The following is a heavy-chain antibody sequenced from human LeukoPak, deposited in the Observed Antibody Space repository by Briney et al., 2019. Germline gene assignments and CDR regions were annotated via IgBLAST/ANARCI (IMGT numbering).Heavy chain of an antibody. CDR2: FYTTGSP. J-gene: IGHJ4*02. D-gene: IGHD2-21*02. CDR3: ARNFCNDTDCDFD. Sequence: SETLSLTCSVSGDTITSGSYCWNCLRRPTGKGLKWIVRFYTTGSPSYSPSPKTRVTISVDKSKNPFSLSLTSVTATDTAVYYCARNFCNDTDCDFDWGQGTPVTVSS. V-gene: IGHV4-61*02. CDR1: GDTITSGSYC.